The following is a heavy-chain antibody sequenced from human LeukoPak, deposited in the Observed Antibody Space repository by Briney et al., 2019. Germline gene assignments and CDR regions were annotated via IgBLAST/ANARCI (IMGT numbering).Heavy chain of an antibody. CDR1: GFTVSSNY. D-gene: IGHD3/OR15-3a*01. CDR3: ARYGLGAHAFDI. V-gene: IGHV3-66*01. Sequence: GGSLRLSCAASGFTVSSNYMNWVRQAPGKGLGWVSVIYSGGSTYYADSVKGRFTISRDNSKNTLYLQMNSLRAEDTAVYYCARYGLGAHAFDIWGQGTMVTVSS. J-gene: IGHJ3*02. CDR2: IYSGGST.